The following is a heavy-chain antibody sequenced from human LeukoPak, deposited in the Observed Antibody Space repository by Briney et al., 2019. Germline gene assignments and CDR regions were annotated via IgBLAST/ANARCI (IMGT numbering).Heavy chain of an antibody. D-gene: IGHD2-21*01. V-gene: IGHV3-49*03. CDR3: TTSSYCEKNVCQAYFDF. CDR1: GFTFGDYA. J-gene: IGHJ4*02. CDR2: IRSKAYGGTT. Sequence: GGSLRLSCTASGFTFGDYAMSWFRQAPGKGLEWVGFIRSKAYGGTTEYAASVKGRFTISRDDSKSIAYLQMNSLKTEDTAVYYCTTSSYCEKNVCQAYFDFWGQGTLVTVSS.